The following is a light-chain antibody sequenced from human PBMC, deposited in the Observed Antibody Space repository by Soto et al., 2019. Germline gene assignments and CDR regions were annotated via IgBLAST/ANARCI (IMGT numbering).Light chain of an antibody. V-gene: IGKV1-5*03. CDR2: KPT. J-gene: IGKJ2*01. CDR3: QQYNDFQYA. Sequence: DIQMTQSPSTLSESVGDGVTITCRASQSIGSGLAWYQQRPGKAPKLLIYKPTNLQEGVPSRFSGSGSGTDFSLTISSLQPVDSATYYCQQYNDFQYAFGQGTKLEI. CDR1: QSIGSG.